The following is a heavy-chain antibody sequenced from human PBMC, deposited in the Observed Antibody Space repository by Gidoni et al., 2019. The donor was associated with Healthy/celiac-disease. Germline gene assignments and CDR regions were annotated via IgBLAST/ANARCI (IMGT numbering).Heavy chain of an antibody. CDR1: GFTFSSYA. V-gene: IGHV3-23*01. D-gene: IGHD3-3*01. J-gene: IGHJ4*02. CDR3: AKGPQRNYDFWSGSPFDY. CDR2: ISGSGGST. Sequence: EVQLFESGGGLVQPGGSLRLSCAASGFTFSSYAMSWVRQAPGKGLEWVSAISGSGGSTYYADSVKGRFTISRDNSKNTLYLQMNSLRAEDTAVYYCAKGPQRNYDFWSGSPFDYWGQGTLVTVSS.